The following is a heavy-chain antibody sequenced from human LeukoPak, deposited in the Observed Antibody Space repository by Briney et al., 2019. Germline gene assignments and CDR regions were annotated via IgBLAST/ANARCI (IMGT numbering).Heavy chain of an antibody. CDR2: ISYSGTT. Sequence: SETLSLTCTVSSASISSSPYFWGWIRQSPGKGLEWIGSISYSGTTYYNPSLKSRVTMSVDTSKNQFSLKLSSVTAADTAVYYCARVILHSSGWYVDYWGQGTLVTVSS. V-gene: IGHV4-39*07. J-gene: IGHJ4*02. CDR1: SASISSSPYF. D-gene: IGHD6-19*01. CDR3: ARVILHSSGWYVDY.